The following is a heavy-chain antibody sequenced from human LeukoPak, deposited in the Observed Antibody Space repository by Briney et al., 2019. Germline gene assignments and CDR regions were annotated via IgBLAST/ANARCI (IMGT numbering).Heavy chain of an antibody. CDR3: ATPGRRWDYFDF. J-gene: IGHJ4*02. CDR1: GFTLSNAW. CDR2: IKTKGDGGTT. Sequence: GGSLRLSCTVSGFTLSNAWMTWVRQAPGKGLEWIGRIKTKGDGGTTDYAAPVKGRFTISGDDPKNTVYLQMNSLKIEDTAVYSCATPGRRWDYFDFWGRGTLVTVSP. D-gene: IGHD5-24*01. V-gene: IGHV3-15*01.